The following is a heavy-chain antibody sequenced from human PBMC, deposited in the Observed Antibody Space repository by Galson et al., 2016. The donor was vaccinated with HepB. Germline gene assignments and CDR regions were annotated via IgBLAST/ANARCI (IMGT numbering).Heavy chain of an antibody. J-gene: IGHJ4*02. CDR2: IWDEESNK. V-gene: IGHV3-33*01. Sequence: SLRLSCAASGFSFSTYGMHWVRQAPGKRLEWVAVIWDEESNKYYADSVKGRFTISRDKFNNRLYLQMNRLRAEDTAIYYCARDVGAAPFDFWGQGTLVTVSS. D-gene: IGHD1-26*01. CDR3: ARDVGAAPFDF. CDR1: GFSFSTYG.